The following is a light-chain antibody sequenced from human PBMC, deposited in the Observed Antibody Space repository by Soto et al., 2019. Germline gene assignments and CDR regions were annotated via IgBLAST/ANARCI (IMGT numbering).Light chain of an antibody. J-gene: IGKJ4*01. V-gene: IGKV3-11*01. CDR2: DAS. CDR3: QQRSNWPPLT. CDR1: QSVSSY. Sequence: EIVLTQSPATLSLSPGERATLSCRASQSVSSYLAWYQQKPGQAPRLLIYDASNRATGIPARFSGRGSGTDLSLTISSLEPEAFSVYYCQQRSNWPPLTFGGGTKVEIK.